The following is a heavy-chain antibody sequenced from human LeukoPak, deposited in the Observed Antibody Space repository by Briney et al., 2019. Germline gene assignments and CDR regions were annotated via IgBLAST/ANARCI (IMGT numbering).Heavy chain of an antibody. CDR3: AKFYDLRGYFDY. Sequence: GGSLRLSCAASGFTFSSYGMHWVRQAPGKGLEWVAFIRYDGSNKYYADSVKGRFTISRDNSKNTLYLQMNSLRAEDTAVYFCAKFYDLRGYFDYWGQGTLVTVSS. V-gene: IGHV3-30*02. CDR2: IRYDGSNK. J-gene: IGHJ4*02. CDR1: GFTFSSYG. D-gene: IGHD3-16*01.